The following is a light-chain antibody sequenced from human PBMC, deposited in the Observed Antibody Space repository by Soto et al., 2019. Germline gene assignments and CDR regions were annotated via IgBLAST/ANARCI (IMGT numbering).Light chain of an antibody. CDR2: DAS. J-gene: IGKJ3*01. Sequence: EIVLTQSPATLSLSPGERATLSCRASQSVSSYLAWYQQKPGQAPRLLIYDASNRATGIPARFSGSGSGTDFTLTISSLEPEDFAVYYCQQRSNWSFTFGPRTKVDIK. CDR1: QSVSSY. V-gene: IGKV3-11*01. CDR3: QQRSNWSFT.